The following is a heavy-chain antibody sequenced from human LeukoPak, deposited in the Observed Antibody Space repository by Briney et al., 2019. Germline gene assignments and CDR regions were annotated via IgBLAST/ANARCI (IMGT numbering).Heavy chain of an antibody. CDR1: GFTFSDYY. CDR3: ARDRITMIVVAPPAAFDI. Sequence: GGSLRLSCAASGFTFSDYYMSWIRQAPGKGLEWVSYISSSGSTIYYADSVKGRFTISRDNAKNSLYLQMNSLRAEDTAVYYCARDRITMIVVAPPAAFDIWGQGTMVTVSS. J-gene: IGHJ3*02. V-gene: IGHV3-11*04. D-gene: IGHD3-22*01. CDR2: ISSSGSTI.